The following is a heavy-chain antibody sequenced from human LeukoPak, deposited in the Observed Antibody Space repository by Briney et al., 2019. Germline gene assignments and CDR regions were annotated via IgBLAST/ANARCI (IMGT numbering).Heavy chain of an antibody. CDR1: GYTFTSYD. Sequence: ASVKVSCKASGYTFTSYDINWVRQATGQGLEWMGWMNPNSGNTGSAQKFQGRVTMTRNTSISTAYMELSSLTSEDTAMYYCARGNYDGYYLDYWGQGTLVTVSS. V-gene: IGHV1-8*01. J-gene: IGHJ4*02. CDR2: MNPNSGNT. CDR3: ARGNYDGYYLDY. D-gene: IGHD4-23*01.